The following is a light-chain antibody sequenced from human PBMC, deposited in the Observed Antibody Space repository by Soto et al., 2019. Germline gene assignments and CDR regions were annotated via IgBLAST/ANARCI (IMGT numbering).Light chain of an antibody. CDR1: QGISSY. J-gene: IGKJ5*01. CDR3: QQRNSYLT. CDR2: AAS. V-gene: IGKV1-9*01. Sequence: EIQLTQSPSFLSAYVGDEVTITCRASQGISSYLAWYQQKPGKAPKILIYAASTLQSGVPSRFRGSGSGTEFTLTISSLQPEYFATYYCQQRNSYLTLGQGTRLEIK.